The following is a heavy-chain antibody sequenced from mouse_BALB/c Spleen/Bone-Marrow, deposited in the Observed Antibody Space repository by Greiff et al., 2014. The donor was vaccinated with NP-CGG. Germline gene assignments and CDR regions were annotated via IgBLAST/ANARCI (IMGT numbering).Heavy chain of an antibody. D-gene: IGHD1-1*01. CDR3: ARRDGSSYRYWYFDV. J-gene: IGHJ1*01. CDR2: INPDSSTI. Sequence: VQLKESGGGLVQPGGSLKVSCAASGFDFSRFWMSWVRQAPGKGLEWIGEINPDSSTINYTPSLKDKFIISRDSAKNTLYLQMSKVRSEDTALYYGARRDGSSYRYWYFDVWGAGTTVTVSS. V-gene: IGHV4-1*02. CDR1: GFDFSRFW.